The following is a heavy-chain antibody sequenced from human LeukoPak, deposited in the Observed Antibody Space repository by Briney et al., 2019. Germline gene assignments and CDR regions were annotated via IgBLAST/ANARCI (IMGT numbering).Heavy chain of an antibody. CDR2: IHRDDKT. D-gene: IGHD2-2*01. CDR1: RFTVSSSF. J-gene: IGHJ4*02. V-gene: IGHV3-53*01. Sequence: GGSLRLSCAASRFTVSSSFMYWVRRAPGKGLEWVSFIHRDDKTYYADSVKGRFTMSRDSSKNTLYLQMNSLGADDTAVYYCAREVISTPSYFDYWGQGILVTVSS. CDR3: AREVISTPSYFDY.